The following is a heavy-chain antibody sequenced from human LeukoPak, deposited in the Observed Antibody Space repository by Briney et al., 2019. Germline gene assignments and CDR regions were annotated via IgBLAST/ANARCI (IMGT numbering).Heavy chain of an antibody. D-gene: IGHD3-22*01. CDR1: GFTISNCG. J-gene: IGHJ4*02. CDR2: ISYDGNSK. V-gene: IGHV3-30*18. CDR3: AKDPYDYYDSSGYYYEPYFDY. Sequence: PGGSLRLSCAASGFTISNCGMHWVRQAPGMSLEWVAMISYDGNSKYYGDSMRGRFTISRDNSKNTLYLQMNSLRAEDTAIYYCAKDPYDYYDSSGYYYEPYFDYWGQGTLVTVSS.